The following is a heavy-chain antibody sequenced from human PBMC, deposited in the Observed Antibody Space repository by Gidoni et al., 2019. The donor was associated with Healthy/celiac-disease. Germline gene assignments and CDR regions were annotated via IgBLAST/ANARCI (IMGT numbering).Heavy chain of an antibody. CDR1: GFPVSSNY. D-gene: IGHD5-12*01. J-gene: IGHJ6*02. V-gene: IGHV3-53*01. CDR3: ARDTRGYSGYDPTKQYGMDV. Sequence: EVQLVESGGGLIQPGGSLRLSCAASGFPVSSNYMSWVRQAPGKGLEWVSVIYSGGSTYYADSVKGRFTISRDNSKNTLYLQMNSLRAEDTAVYYCARDTRGYSGYDPTKQYGMDVWGQGTTVTVSS. CDR2: IYSGGST.